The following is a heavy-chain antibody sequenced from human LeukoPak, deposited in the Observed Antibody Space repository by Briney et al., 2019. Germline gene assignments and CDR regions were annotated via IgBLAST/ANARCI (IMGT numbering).Heavy chain of an antibody. CDR2: IYDSGST. J-gene: IGHJ6*02. CDR3: ARGVPHLDV. V-gene: IGHV4-59*01. D-gene: IGHD3-10*01. Sequence: SETLSLTCTVTGGSISGYYWSWIRQPPGKGLEWMGFIYDSGSTNYNPSLKSRLTISVDTSKNQFSLKLNSVTAADTAVYYCARGVPHLDVWGQGTTVTVSS. CDR1: GGSISGYY.